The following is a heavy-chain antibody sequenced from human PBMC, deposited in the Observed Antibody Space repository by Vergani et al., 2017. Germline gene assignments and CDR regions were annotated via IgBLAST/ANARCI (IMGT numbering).Heavy chain of an antibody. D-gene: IGHD2-15*01. CDR3: AREGXSGGSCYSTPAYYYGMDV. Sequence: EVQLVESGGGLVKPGGSLRLSCAASGFTFSSYSMNWVRQAPGKGLEWVSSISSSSSYIYYADSVKGRFTISRDNAKNSLYLQMNSLRAEDTAVYYCAREGXSGGSCYSTPAYYYGMDVWGQGTTVTVSS. CDR1: GFTFSSYS. CDR2: ISSSSSYI. V-gene: IGHV3-21*01. J-gene: IGHJ6*02.